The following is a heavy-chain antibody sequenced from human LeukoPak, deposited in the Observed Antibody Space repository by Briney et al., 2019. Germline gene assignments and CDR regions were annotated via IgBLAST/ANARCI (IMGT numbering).Heavy chain of an antibody. D-gene: IGHD2-2*01. V-gene: IGHV4-34*01. CDR2: INHSGGT. CDR3: AARDGLIPAATSYFDY. Sequence: SETLSLTCAVYGGSFSGYYWSWIRQPPGKGLEWIGEINHSGGTNYNPSLKSRVTISVDTSKNQFSLKLSSVTAADTAVYYCAARDGLIPAATSYFDYWGQGTLVTVSS. CDR1: GGSFSGYY. J-gene: IGHJ4*02.